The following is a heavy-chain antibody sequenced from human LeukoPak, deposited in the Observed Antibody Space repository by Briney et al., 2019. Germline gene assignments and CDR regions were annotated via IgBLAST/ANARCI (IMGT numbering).Heavy chain of an antibody. D-gene: IGHD2-2*01. CDR2: INRDGIST. V-gene: IGHV3-74*01. CDR3: ARGGLPSLDY. Sequence: GGSLRLSCAPSGFTFTSSWMHWVPHAPEKGLGWVLRINRDGISTSYADSVKGRYTISRDTAKNTLCLHMTSLRAAATAVCTCARGGLPSLDYWGQGTLVTVSS. J-gene: IGHJ4*02. CDR1: GFTFTSSW.